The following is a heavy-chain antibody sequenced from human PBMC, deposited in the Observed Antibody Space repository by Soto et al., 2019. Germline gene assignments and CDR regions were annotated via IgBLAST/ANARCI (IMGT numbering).Heavy chain of an antibody. CDR2: IWYDGSNK. CDR3: XXXXXXXXGSGSYEGRPFY. Sequence: QVQLVESGGGVVQPGRSLRLSCAASGFTFSSYGMHWVRQAPGKGLEWVAVIWYDGSNKYYGDSVKGRFTISRDNSKNTLYLQXNXLRVEDTAVYXCXXXXXXXXGSGSYEGRPFYLGQGTLVTVSS. CDR1: GFTFSSYG. D-gene: IGHD3-10*01. J-gene: IGHJ4*02. V-gene: IGHV3-33*01.